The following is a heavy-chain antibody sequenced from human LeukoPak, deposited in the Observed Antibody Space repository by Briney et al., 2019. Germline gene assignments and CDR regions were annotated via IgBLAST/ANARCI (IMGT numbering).Heavy chain of an antibody. V-gene: IGHV4-61*02. D-gene: IGHD2-2*01. Sequence: PSETLSLTCTVSGGSISSGSYYWSWIRQPAGKGLEWIGRIYTSGSTNYNPSLKSRVTISIDTSKNRFSLRLSSVTAADTAVYYCARGALHCSTTSCLAYWGQGTLVTVSS. CDR3: ARGALHCSTTSCLAY. CDR1: GGSISSGSYY. CDR2: IYTSGST. J-gene: IGHJ4*02.